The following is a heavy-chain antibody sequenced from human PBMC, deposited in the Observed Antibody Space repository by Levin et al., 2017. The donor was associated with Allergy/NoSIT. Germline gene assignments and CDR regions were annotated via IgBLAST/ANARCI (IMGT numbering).Heavy chain of an antibody. CDR3: AKRGTCTNAGCYIGAFDI. CDR1: GFSFYNYA. D-gene: IGHD2-8*01. CDR2: IMGSGGST. V-gene: IGHV3-23*01. Sequence: GGSLRLSCAASGFSFYNYAMSWVRQAPGKGLEWVSTIMGSGGSTYYADSVKGRFTISRDNSKNTLYLQMNSLRAEDTAVYYCAKRGTCTNAGCYIGAFDIWGQGTMVTVSS. J-gene: IGHJ3*02.